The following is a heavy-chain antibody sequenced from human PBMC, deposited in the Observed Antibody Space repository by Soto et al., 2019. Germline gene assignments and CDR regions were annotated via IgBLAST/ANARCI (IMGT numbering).Heavy chain of an antibody. CDR2: FDPEDGET. V-gene: IGHV1-24*01. D-gene: IGHD6-19*01. CDR1: GYTLTELS. CDR3: ARVVATVAGPYGMDV. J-gene: IGHJ6*02. Sequence: EASVKVSCTVSGYTLTELSMHWVRQAPGKGLEWMGGFDPEDGETIYAQKFQGRVTITRDTSASTAYMELSSLRSEDTAVYYFARVVATVAGPYGMDVWGQGTTVTVSS.